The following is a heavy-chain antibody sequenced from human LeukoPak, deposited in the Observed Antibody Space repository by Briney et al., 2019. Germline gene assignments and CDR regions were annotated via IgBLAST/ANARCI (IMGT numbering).Heavy chain of an antibody. J-gene: IGHJ6*03. CDR3: ARSSEGRYYYDSSGYSYYYYYMDV. Sequence: SGALSLTCTVSGGSIISYYWSWSRQPPGKGLEWIGYIYYSGSTNYNPSLKSRVTISVDTAKNQFSLKLSSVTAADTAVYYCARSSEGRYYYDSSGYSYYYYYMDVWGKGTTVTISS. V-gene: IGHV4-59*01. CDR2: IYYSGST. CDR1: GGSIISYY. D-gene: IGHD3-22*01.